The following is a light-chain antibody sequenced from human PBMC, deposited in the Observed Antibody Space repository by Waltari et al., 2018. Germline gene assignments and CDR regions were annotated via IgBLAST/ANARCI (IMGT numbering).Light chain of an antibody. J-gene: IGKJ1*01. CDR2: KAS. Sequence: TCRASQSISSWLAWYQQKPGKAPKLLIYKASSLESGVPSRFSGSGSGTEFTLTISSLQPDDFATYYFQQYNSYAWTFGQGTKVEIK. CDR3: QQYNSYAWT. V-gene: IGKV1-5*03. CDR1: QSISSW.